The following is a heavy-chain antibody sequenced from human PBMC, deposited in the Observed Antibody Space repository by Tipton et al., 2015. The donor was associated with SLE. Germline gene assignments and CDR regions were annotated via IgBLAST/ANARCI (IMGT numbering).Heavy chain of an antibody. CDR1: GGSLDSYY. J-gene: IGHJ6*03. CDR2: VNRGGTT. D-gene: IGHD6-13*01. CDR3: ARIGAYTSSWYYYYMDV. V-gene: IGHV4-34*01. Sequence: LRLSCAVYGGSLDSYYWSWIRQAPGKGLEWIGEVNRGGTTKYSPSLKSRVIISMDTSKSQFSLRLNSVTAADTAVYYCARIGAYTSSWYYYYMDVWGKGTTVTVSS.